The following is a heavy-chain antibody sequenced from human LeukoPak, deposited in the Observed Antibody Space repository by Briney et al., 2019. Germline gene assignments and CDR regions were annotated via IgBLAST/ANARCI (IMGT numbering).Heavy chain of an antibody. CDR1: GFTFSSHA. CDR3: TRVGYIDEGIDY. CDR2: IKQDGSKK. J-gene: IGHJ4*02. Sequence: GGSLRLSCAASGFTFSSHAMTWVRQAPGKGLEWVANIKQDGSKKSYVDSVKGRFTISRDNAKNSLYLQMNSLRAEDTAIYYCTRVGYIDEGIDYWGQGTLVTVSS. V-gene: IGHV3-7*04. D-gene: IGHD5-24*01.